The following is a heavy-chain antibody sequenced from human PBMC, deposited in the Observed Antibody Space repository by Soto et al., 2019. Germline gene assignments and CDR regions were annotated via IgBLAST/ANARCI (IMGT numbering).Heavy chain of an antibody. Sequence: GASVKVSCKASGYTFTGYYMHWVRQAPGQGLAGMGWINPNSGGTNYAQKFQGWVTMTRDTSISTAYMELSRLRSDDTAVYYCAKAHFPSYYYDSSGYYPFAYWGQGTLVTVSS. J-gene: IGHJ4*02. V-gene: IGHV1-2*04. CDR3: AKAHFPSYYYDSSGYYPFAY. CDR1: GYTFTGYY. D-gene: IGHD3-22*01. CDR2: INPNSGGT.